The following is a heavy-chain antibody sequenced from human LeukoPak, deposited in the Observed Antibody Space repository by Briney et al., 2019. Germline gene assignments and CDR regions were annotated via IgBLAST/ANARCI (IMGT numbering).Heavy chain of an antibody. CDR2: VIPIFGTA. CDR3: ARAAVVVVVAATSWFDP. CDR1: GGPFSSYA. V-gene: IGHV1-69*13. Sequence: GASVKVSRKASGGPFSSYAISWVGQAPGQGLEWMGGVIPIFGTANYAQKFQGRVTITADESTSTAYMELSSLRSEDTAVYYCARAAVVVVVAATSWFDPWGQGTLVTVSS. J-gene: IGHJ5*02. D-gene: IGHD2-15*01.